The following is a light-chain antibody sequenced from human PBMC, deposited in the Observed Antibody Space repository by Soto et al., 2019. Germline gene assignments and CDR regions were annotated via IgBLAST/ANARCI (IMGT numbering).Light chain of an antibody. V-gene: IGKV3-20*01. CDR2: GAY. Sequence: EILMTQSPVTLSVAPWARRTLSRRASQRVSSNVACYQQKPGQARRLLIYGAYSRATGITDRFSGSGSGTDFTITISRLEPEDFAVYYCQQYVSSPITFGPGTRLEIK. J-gene: IGKJ5*01. CDR1: QRVSSN. CDR3: QQYVSSPIT.